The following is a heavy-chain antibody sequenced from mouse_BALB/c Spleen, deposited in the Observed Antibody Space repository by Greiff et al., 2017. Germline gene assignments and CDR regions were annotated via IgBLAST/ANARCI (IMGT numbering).Heavy chain of an antibody. CDR2: ISSGGST. CDR1: GFTFSSYA. CDR3: ARGLLRLPDY. V-gene: IGHV5-6-5*01. D-gene: IGHD1-2*01. J-gene: IGHJ2*01. Sequence: EVQLVESGGGLVKPGGSLKLSCAASGFTFSSYAMSWVRQTPEKRLEWVASISSGGSTYYPDSVKGRFTISRDNARNILYLQMSSLRSEDTAMYYCARGLLRLPDYWGQGTTLTVSS.